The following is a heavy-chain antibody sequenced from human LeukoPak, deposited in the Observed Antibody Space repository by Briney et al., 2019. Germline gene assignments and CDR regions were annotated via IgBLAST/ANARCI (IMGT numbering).Heavy chain of an antibody. CDR1: GDSISSGEYH. V-gene: IGHV4-30-2*03. CDR2: IYYDGST. J-gene: IGHJ4*02. CDR3: ARTEILTPHCGPSSCMGPPDY. Sequence: PSETLSLTCTISGDSISSGEYHWTWIRQPPGKGLEWIGYIYYDGSTYYNPSLKSRVTMSVDTSKNQFSLKLSSVTAADTAVYYCARTEILTPHCGPSSCMGPPDYWGQGTLVAVSS. D-gene: IGHD2-15*01.